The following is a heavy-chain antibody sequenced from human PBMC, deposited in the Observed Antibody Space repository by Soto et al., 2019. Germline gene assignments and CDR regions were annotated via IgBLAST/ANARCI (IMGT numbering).Heavy chain of an antibody. CDR2: IDYTGSS. J-gene: IGHJ4*02. Sequence: SETMSLTCAVYGGSFSAYHWNWIRQPPGKGLEWIGEIDYTGSSNYKPSLRGRVTMSVDTSRNQFSLRLNSVTAADRAVYYCARSMSDSSRPHWRFDCWGKGTGVTVS. D-gene: IGHD6-19*01. CDR1: GGSFSAYH. V-gene: IGHV4-34*01. CDR3: ARSMSDSSRPHWRFDC.